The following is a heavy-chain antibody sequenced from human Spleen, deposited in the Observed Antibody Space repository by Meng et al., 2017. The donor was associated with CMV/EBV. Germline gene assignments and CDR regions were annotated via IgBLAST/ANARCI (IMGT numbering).Heavy chain of an antibody. J-gene: IGHJ5*02. CDR2: IYYSGST. CDR3: ARASIAAQINWFDP. Sequence: QVQLQESGPGLGKPSQTLSLTCSVSGGSISSGDSYWSWIRQPPGKGLEWIGYIYYSGSTYYNPSLRSRITISVDTSKNQFSLKLSSVTAADTAVYYCARASIAAQINWFDPWGQGTLVTVSS. CDR1: GGSISSGDSY. D-gene: IGHD6-6*01. V-gene: IGHV4-30-4*01.